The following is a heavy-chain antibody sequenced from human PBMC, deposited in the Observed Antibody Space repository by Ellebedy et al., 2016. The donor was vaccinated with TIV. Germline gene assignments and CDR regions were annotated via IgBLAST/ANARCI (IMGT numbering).Heavy chain of an antibody. CDR1: GYTFTSYY. Sequence: AASVKVSCKASGYTFTSYYMHWVRQAPGQGLEWMGVINPSGAHTTYTQKFQGRVTMTRDTSTSTVYMDLSSLGSDDTAVYYCARGLPQQWLGPQFDYWGQGTLVTVSS. V-gene: IGHV1-46*01. D-gene: IGHD6-19*01. CDR2: INPSGAHT. J-gene: IGHJ4*02. CDR3: ARGLPQQWLGPQFDY.